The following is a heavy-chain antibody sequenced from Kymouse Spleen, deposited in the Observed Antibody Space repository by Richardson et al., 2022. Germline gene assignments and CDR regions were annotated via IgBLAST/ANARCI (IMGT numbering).Heavy chain of an antibody. Sequence: QVQLVESGGGVVQPGRSLRLSCAASGFTFSSYGMHWVRQAPGKGLEWVAVIWYDGSNKYYADSVKGRFTISRDNSKNTLYLQMNSLRAEDTAVYYCARAPYSSFDAFDIWGQGTMVTVSS. CDR1: GFTFSSYG. V-gene: IGHV3-33*01. CDR2: IWYDGSNK. J-gene: IGHJ3*02. CDR3: ARAPYSSFDAFDI. D-gene: IGHD6-6*01.